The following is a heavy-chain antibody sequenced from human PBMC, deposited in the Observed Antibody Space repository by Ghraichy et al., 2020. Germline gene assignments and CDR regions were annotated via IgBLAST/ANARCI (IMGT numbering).Heavy chain of an antibody. V-gene: IGHV3-48*02. Sequence: GGSLRLSCEASDFNFNAYSMIWVRQAPGKGLEWVSYISPSGTTTKYADSVKGRFTISRDNAKNSLYLQVNNLRDEDTAVYFCARGAPGDPKSGPPVVWGLGTTINVSS. CDR1: DFNFNAYS. CDR3: ARGAPGDPKSGPPVV. D-gene: IGHD3-16*01. J-gene: IGHJ6*02. CDR2: ISPSGTTT.